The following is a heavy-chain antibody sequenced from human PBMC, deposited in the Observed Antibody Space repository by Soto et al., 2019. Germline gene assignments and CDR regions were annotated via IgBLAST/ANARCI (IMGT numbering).Heavy chain of an antibody. CDR2: INPILSMS. D-gene: IGHD3-10*01. Sequence: QVPLVQSGAEVKKPGSSVRVSCKASGDTFSFYSINWVRQAPGLGLEWMGRINPILSMSNYAQRFQGRVTVTADKSTSTAYMELSRLRSEDTAMYYCASSYGSGYRAFDYWGQGALVTVSS. CDR3: ASSYGSGYRAFDY. J-gene: IGHJ4*02. V-gene: IGHV1-69*02. CDR1: GDTFSFYS.